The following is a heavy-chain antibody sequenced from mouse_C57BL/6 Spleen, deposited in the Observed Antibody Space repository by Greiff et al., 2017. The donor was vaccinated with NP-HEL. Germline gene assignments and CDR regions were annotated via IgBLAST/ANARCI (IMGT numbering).Heavy chain of an antibody. CDR2: ISDGGSYT. CDR1: GFTFSSYA. V-gene: IGHV5-4*03. CDR3: ARAWDGDY. D-gene: IGHD4-1*01. J-gene: IGHJ2*01. Sequence: EVKLMESGGGLVKPGGSLKLSCAASGFTFSSYAMSWVRQTPEQRLEWVATISDGGSYTYYPDNVKGRFTISRDNAKNNLYLQMSHLKSEDTAMYYCARAWDGDYWGQGTTLTVSS.